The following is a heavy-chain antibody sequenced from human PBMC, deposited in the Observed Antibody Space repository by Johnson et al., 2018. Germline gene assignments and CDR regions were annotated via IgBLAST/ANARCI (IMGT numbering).Heavy chain of an antibody. J-gene: IGHJ3*02. Sequence: QVQLVESGAEVKKPGSSVKVSCKASGGTFSNFAFSWVRQAPGQGLEWMGGIIPIFGTANYAQKFPGRVTITADGSTTAYMELSSLTSEGTAVYYCARGYYSDTSGYYPDYDAFDIWGQGTMVTVSS. D-gene: IGHD3-22*01. CDR3: ARGYYSDTSGYYPDYDAFDI. CDR2: IIPIFGTA. V-gene: IGHV1-69*01. CDR1: GGTFSNFA.